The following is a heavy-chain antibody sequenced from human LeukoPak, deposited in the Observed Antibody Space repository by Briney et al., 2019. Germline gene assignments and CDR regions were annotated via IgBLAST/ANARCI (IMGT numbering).Heavy chain of an antibody. CDR1: GYTFTGYY. CDR3: AREFPLTSAFDI. Sequence: ASVKVSCKASGYTFTGYYMHCVRQAPGQGLEWMGWINPNSGGTNYAQKFQGRVTMTRDTSISRAYMELSRLRSDDTAVYYCAREFPLTSAFDIWGQGAVVTVSS. V-gene: IGHV1-2*02. CDR2: INPNSGGT. D-gene: IGHD4/OR15-4a*01. J-gene: IGHJ3*02.